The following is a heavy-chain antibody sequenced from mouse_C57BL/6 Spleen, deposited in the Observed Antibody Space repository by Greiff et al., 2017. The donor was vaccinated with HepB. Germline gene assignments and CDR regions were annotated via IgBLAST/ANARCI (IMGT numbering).Heavy chain of an antibody. CDR3: ARCYGNYDAMDY. V-gene: IGHV1-19*01. CDR1: GYTFTDYY. D-gene: IGHD2-1*01. CDR2: INPYNGGT. Sequence: EVQLQQSGPVLVKPGASVKMSCKASGYTFTDYYMNWVKQSHGKSLEWIGVINPYNGGTSYNQKFKGKATLTVDKSSSTAYMELNSLTSEDSAVYYCARCYGNYDAMDYWGQGTSVTVSS. J-gene: IGHJ4*01.